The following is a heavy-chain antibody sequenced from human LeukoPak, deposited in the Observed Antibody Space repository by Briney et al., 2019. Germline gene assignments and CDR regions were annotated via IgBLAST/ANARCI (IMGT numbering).Heavy chain of an antibody. V-gene: IGHV4-39*01. D-gene: IGHD3-3*01. J-gene: IGHJ4*02. CDR2: IYYSGST. CDR1: GGSISSSSYY. Sequence: SETLSLTCTVSGGSISSSSYYWGWLRQPPGTGLEWIGSIYYSGSTYYNPSLKSRVTLSVDTSKNQISLKLSSVTAADTAVYYCASYGPITIFGVALDYYFDYWGQGTLVTVSS. CDR3: ASYGPITIFGVALDYYFDY.